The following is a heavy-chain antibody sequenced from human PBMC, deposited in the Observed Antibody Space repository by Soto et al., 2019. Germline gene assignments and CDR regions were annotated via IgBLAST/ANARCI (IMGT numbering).Heavy chain of an antibody. D-gene: IGHD6-6*01. CDR2: MYYTGNK. CDR1: GDSISSHY. CDR3: ARRSSSSLGSLFDP. J-gene: IGHJ5*02. Sequence: SETLSLTCTVSGDSISSHYWSWIRQPPGKGLEWIGAMYYTGNKNYNPSLESRVTMSVDTSKNQFSLKLSSVTPTDTAVYYCARRSSSSLGSLFDPWGRGILVTVSS. V-gene: IGHV4-59*04.